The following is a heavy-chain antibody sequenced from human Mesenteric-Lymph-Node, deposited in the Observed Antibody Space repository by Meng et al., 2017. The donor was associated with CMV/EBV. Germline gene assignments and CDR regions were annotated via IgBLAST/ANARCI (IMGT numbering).Heavy chain of an antibody. CDR3: ATYEVSAYYSPPTPFDY. CDR1: GYSFTSYG. J-gene: IGHJ4*02. CDR2: ISTYNGHP. D-gene: IGHD3-22*01. Sequence: ASVKVSCKASGYSFTSYGISWVRQAPGQGLEWMGWISTYNGHPDYAQRFQGRVTMTTDTSTSTAYMELRSLRSDDTAVYYCATYEVSAYYSPPTPFDYWGQGTLVTVSS. V-gene: IGHV1-18*01.